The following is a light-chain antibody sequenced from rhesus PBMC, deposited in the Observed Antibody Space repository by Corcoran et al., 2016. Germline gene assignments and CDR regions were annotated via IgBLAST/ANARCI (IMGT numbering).Light chain of an antibody. CDR1: ENVNNY. J-gene: IGKJ3*01. CDR2: KAS. CDR3: QHNYGTPFT. Sequence: DIQMTQSPSSLSASVGDRVTITCRTSENVNNYLHWYQQKPGKAPKLLIDKASTLKSGVPSRFRGSGSGTDYPFTISSLQSDDVATYYCQHNYGTPFTFGPGTKLDIK. V-gene: IGKV1-74*01.